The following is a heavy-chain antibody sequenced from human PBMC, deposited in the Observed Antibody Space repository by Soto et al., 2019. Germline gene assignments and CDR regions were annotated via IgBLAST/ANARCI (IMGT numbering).Heavy chain of an antibody. J-gene: IGHJ4*02. CDR3: ARNYYDSSGYSYCFDY. Sequence: SETLSLTCIVSGDSISSGSYYWGWIRQPPGKGLEWIGCIYYRGTTNYNPSLKSRVTISVDTSNNQFSLKLSSVTAADTAVYYCARNYYDSSGYSYCFDYWGRGTLVTVSS. V-gene: IGHV4-61*01. D-gene: IGHD3-22*01. CDR1: GDSISSGSYY. CDR2: IYYRGTT.